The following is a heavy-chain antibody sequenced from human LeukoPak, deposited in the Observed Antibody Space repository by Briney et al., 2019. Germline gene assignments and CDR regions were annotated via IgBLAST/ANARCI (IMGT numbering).Heavy chain of an antibody. J-gene: IGHJ3*02. V-gene: IGHV1-2*02. D-gene: IGHD5-12*01. CDR3: ASDHRLVATDAFDI. CDR1: GYTFTGYY. CDR2: VNPNSGGT. Sequence: RASVKVSCKASGYTFTGYYMHWVRQAPGQGLEWMGWVNPNSGGTNYAQKFQGRVTMTRDTSISTAYMELSRLRSDDTAVYYCASDHRLVATDAFDIWGQGTMVTVSS.